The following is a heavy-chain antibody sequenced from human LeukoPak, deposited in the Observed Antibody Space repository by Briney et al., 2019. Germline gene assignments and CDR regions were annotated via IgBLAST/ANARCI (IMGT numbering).Heavy chain of an antibody. CDR1: GYSISSCYC. CDR3: AREGYCSGGSCYSEIDY. V-gene: IGHV4-38-2*02. CDR2: IHHSGST. D-gene: IGHD2-15*01. Sequence: PSETLSLTCAVSGYSISSCYCWGWSRQPAGKGLEWSGSIHHSGSTYYNPSLKSRATIAVDTSKNQFSLKLSSVTAADTAVYYCAREGYCSGGSCYSEIDYWGQGTLVTVSS. J-gene: IGHJ4*02.